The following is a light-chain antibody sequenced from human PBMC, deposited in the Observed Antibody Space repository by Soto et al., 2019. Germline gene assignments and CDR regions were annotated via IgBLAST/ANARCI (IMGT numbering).Light chain of an antibody. CDR2: DVS. CDR3: SSYTSSSTLYV. Sequence: QSALTQHASVSGSPGQSITISCTGTSSDVGGYNYVSWYQQHPGKAPKLMIYDVSVRPSGVSNRFSGSKSGNTASLTISGLQAEDEAAYYCSSYTSSSTLYVFGIGTKLTVL. J-gene: IGLJ1*01. V-gene: IGLV2-14*01. CDR1: SSDVGGYNY.